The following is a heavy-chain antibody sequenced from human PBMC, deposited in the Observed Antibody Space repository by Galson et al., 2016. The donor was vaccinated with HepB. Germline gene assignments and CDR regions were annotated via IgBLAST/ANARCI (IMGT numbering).Heavy chain of an antibody. CDR2: INASGGAP. CDR3: ARDGNLYSGYDRWFDL. Sequence: SVKVSCKASGYTFTRYYVHWVRQAPGQGLEWLGIINASGGAPNYAQKFQGRISMTRDTSTGTVYMELSGLRSQDTAMYYCARDGNLYSGYDRWFDLWGQGTLVTVSS. CDR1: GYTFTRYY. V-gene: IGHV1-46*01. D-gene: IGHD5-12*01. J-gene: IGHJ5*02.